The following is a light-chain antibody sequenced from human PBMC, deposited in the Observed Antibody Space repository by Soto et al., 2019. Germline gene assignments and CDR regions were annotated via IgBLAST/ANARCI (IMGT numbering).Light chain of an antibody. J-gene: IGKJ1*01. Sequence: DVVMTQSPDSLSVSLGERATINCKSSQTVLYSSNNKNHLAWYQQRPGQPPKLLFSWASTRESGVPDRFSASGSGTDFTLSIGSLQAEDVAVYYCQQYYSTPRTFGQGTKVDIK. CDR2: WAS. CDR1: QTVLYSSNNKNH. CDR3: QQYYSTPRT. V-gene: IGKV4-1*01.